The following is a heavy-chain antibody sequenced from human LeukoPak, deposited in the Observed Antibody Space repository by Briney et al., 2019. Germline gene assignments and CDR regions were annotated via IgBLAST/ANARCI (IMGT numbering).Heavy chain of an antibody. CDR2: IYPGDSDT. CDR3: ASAPPIHSSGWYAFDY. D-gene: IGHD6-19*01. Sequence: GESLKISCKGSGYSFTSYWIGWVRQMPGKGLEWMGIIYPGDSDTRYSPSFQGQVTISADKSISTAYLQWSSLKASDTAMYYCASAPPIHSSGWYAFDYWGQGTLVTVSS. CDR1: GYSFTSYW. V-gene: IGHV5-51*01. J-gene: IGHJ4*02.